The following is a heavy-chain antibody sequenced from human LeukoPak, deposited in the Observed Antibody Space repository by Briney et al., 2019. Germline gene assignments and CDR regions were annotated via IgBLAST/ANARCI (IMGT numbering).Heavy chain of an antibody. D-gene: IGHD6-13*01. J-gene: IGHJ4*02. CDR2: INHSGST. V-gene: IGHV4-34*01. CDR3: ARVGIAAAGTHETDY. CDR1: GGSFSGYY. Sequence: SETLSLTCAVYGGSFSGYYWSWIRQPPGKGLEWIGEINHSGSTNYNPSLKSRVTISVDTSKNQFSLKLSSVTAADTAVYYCARVGIAAAGTHETDYWGQGTLVTVSS.